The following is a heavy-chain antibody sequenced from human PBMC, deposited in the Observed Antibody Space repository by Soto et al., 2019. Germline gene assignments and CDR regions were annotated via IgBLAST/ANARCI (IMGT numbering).Heavy chain of an antibody. CDR2: ISYDGSNK. D-gene: IGHD3-22*01. CDR1: GFTFSSYA. CDR3: ARDLGSSGYYPHDY. V-gene: IGHV3-30-3*01. J-gene: IGHJ4*02. Sequence: GGSLRLSCAASGFTFSSYAMHWVRQAPGKGLEWVAVISYDGSNKYYADSVKGRFTISRDNSKNTLYLQMNSLRAEDTAVYYCARDLGSSGYYPHDYWGQGTLVTVSS.